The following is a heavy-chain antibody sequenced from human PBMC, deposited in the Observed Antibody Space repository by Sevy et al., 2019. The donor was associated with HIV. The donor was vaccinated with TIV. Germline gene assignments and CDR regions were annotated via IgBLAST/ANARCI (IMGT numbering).Heavy chain of an antibody. D-gene: IGHD2-8*01. CDR1: GFTFSKYS. J-gene: IGHJ4*02. Sequence: GESLKISCAASGFTFSKYSMSWIHQTPGKGLEWVSTFSFGCGKINYADSVKGRFTISRDDSRNTFYLQMNSLRAEDTAIYYCAREGCTKPHDYWGQGTVVTVSS. V-gene: IGHV3-23*01. CDR2: FSFGCGKI. CDR3: AREGCTKPHDY.